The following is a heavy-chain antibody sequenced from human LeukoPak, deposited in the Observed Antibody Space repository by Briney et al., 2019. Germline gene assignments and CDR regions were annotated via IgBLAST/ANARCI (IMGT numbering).Heavy chain of an antibody. CDR3: ARDLDSSGYYWAFDY. J-gene: IGHJ4*02. CDR1: GFTFSNFA. V-gene: IGHV3-33*08. D-gene: IGHD3-22*01. CDR2: IWYDGSNK. Sequence: PGGSLRLSCAASGFTFSNFAMNWVRQAPGKGLEWVAVIWYDGSNKYYADSVKGRFTISRDNSKNTLYLQMNSLRAEDTAVYYCARDLDSSGYYWAFDYWGQGTLVTVSS.